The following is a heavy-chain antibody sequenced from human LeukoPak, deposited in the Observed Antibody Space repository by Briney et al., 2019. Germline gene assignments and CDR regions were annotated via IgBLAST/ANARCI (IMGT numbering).Heavy chain of an antibody. D-gene: IGHD2-2*01. J-gene: IGHJ4*02. Sequence: PGGALRLSCTASGFTFSNHAMSWVRQAPGKGLEWVSALSGSGGSTYYADSVKGRFTISRDNSKNTLYLQMNSLRAEDTDKYYCAKVASLCTSTSCVRGGFDYWGQGTLVTVSS. V-gene: IGHV3-23*01. CDR2: LSGSGGST. CDR1: GFTFSNHA. CDR3: AKVASLCTSTSCVRGGFDY.